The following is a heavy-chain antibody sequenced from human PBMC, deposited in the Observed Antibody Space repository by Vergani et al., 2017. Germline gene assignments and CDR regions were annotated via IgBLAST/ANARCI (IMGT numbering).Heavy chain of an antibody. CDR2: ISSSSSTI. V-gene: IGHV3-48*01. J-gene: IGHJ4*02. CDR1: GFTFSSYS. Sequence: EVQLVESGGGLVQPGGSLRLSCAASGFTFSSYSMNWVRQAPGKGLEWVSYISSSSSTIYYADSVKGRFTISRDNAKNSLYLQMNSLRAEDTAVYYCARDPTGTTLVYYFDYWGQGTLVTVSS. CDR3: ARDPTGTTLVYYFDY. D-gene: IGHD1-7*01.